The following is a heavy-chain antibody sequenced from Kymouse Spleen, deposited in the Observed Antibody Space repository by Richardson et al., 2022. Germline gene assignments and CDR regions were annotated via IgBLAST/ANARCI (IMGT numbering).Heavy chain of an antibody. CDR2: ISSSSSTI. Sequence: EVQLVESGGGLVQPGGSLRLSCAASGFTFSSYSMNWVRQAPGKGLEWVSYISSSSSTIYYADSVKGRFTISRDNAKNSLYLQMNSLRDEDTAVYYCARGPITMVRGVIIRDYYYGMDVWGQGTTVTVSS. CDR1: GFTFSSYS. J-gene: IGHJ6*02. V-gene: IGHV3-48*02. CDR3: ARGPITMVRGVIIRDYYYGMDV. D-gene: IGHD3-10*01.